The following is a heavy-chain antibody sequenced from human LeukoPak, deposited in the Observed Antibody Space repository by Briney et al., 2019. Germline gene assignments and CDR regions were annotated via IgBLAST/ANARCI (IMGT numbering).Heavy chain of an antibody. D-gene: IGHD2-2*01. CDR2: ITGRAEMT. V-gene: IGHV3-23*01. J-gene: IGHJ4*02. CDR3: AKEYASSTRGSFDY. CDR1: GFTFPNFA. Sequence: GGSLRLSCASSGFTFPNFAINWVRQPPGKGLEWVSGITGRAEMTFYADSAKGRFSISRDNSKNTVYLRMTRLRAEDTGVYYCAKEYASSTRGSFDYWGQGTLVTVSS.